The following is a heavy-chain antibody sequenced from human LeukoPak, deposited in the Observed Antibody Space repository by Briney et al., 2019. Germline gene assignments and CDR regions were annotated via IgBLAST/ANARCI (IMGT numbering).Heavy chain of an antibody. CDR2: INHSGST. J-gene: IGHJ5*02. V-gene: IGHV4-34*01. CDR1: AGSISSYY. D-gene: IGHD6-19*01. CDR3: ARLVARYSSGRNWFDP. Sequence: PSETLSLTCTDSAGSISSYYWSWIRQPPGKGLEWIGEINHSGSTNYNPSLKSRVTISVDTSKNQFSLKLSSVTAADTAVYYCARLVARYSSGRNWFDPWGQGTLVTVSS.